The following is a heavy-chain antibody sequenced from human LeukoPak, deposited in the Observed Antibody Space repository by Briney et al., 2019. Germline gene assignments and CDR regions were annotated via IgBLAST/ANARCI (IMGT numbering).Heavy chain of an antibody. CDR3: ARDFASSGYYYVGYFDY. J-gene: IGHJ4*02. CDR2: ISYDGSNK. V-gene: IGHV3-30*04. Sequence: GGSLRLSCAASGFTFSGYAMRWVRQAPGKGLEWVAVISYDGSNKYYADSVKGRFTISRDNSKNTLYLQMNSLRAEDTAVYYCARDFASSGYYYVGYFDYWGQGTLVTVSS. CDR1: GFTFSGYA. D-gene: IGHD3-22*01.